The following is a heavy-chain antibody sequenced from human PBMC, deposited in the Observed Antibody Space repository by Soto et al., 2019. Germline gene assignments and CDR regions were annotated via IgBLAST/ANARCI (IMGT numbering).Heavy chain of an antibody. V-gene: IGHV1-46*01. CDR2: INPSGGST. D-gene: IGHD3-3*01. Sequence: ASVKVSCKASGYTFTSYYMHWVRQAPGQGLEWMGIINPSGGSTSYAQKFQGRVTMTRDTSTSAVYMELSSLRSEDTAVYYCARDLRFLEWLSTADYYYYYYGMDVWGQGTTVTVS. J-gene: IGHJ6*02. CDR1: GYTFTSYY. CDR3: ARDLRFLEWLSTADYYYYYYGMDV.